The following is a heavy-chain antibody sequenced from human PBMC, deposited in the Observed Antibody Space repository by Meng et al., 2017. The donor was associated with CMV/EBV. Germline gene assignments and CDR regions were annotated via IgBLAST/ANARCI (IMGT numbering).Heavy chain of an antibody. Sequence: GESLNISCAASGFTVSSNYMSWVRQAPGKGLEWVSVIYSGGSTYYADSVKGRFTISRDNSKNTLYLQMNSLRAEDTAVYYCARDQNWFDPWGQGTLVTVSS. J-gene: IGHJ5*02. V-gene: IGHV3-66*02. CDR1: GFTVSSNY. CDR2: IYSGGST. CDR3: ARDQNWFDP.